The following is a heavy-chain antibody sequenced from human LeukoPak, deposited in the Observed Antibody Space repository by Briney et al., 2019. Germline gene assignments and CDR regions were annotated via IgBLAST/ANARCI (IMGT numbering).Heavy chain of an antibody. Sequence: GGSLRLSCAASGFTFSSYWMHWVRQAPGKGLVWVSRINSDGSSTSYADSVKGRFTISRDNAKNTLYLQMNSLGAEDTAVYYCAKSHGYSYGFDYWGQGTLVTVSS. CDR2: INSDGSST. J-gene: IGHJ4*02. V-gene: IGHV3-74*01. D-gene: IGHD5-18*01. CDR3: AKSHGYSYGFDY. CDR1: GFTFSSYW.